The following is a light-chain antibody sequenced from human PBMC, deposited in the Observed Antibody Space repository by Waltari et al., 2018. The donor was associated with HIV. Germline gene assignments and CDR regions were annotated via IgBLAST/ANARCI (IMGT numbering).Light chain of an antibody. CDR3: CSYAGITRV. CDR1: ISDVGGYDS. V-gene: IGLV2-11*01. J-gene: IGLJ2*01. CDR2: DVN. Sequence: QSALTQPRSVSGSPGQSVTVSCTGTISDVGGYDSVSWYQQHPGKAPKLMIYDVNKRPSGVPDRFSGSKSGNTASLTISGLQAEDEADYYCCSYAGITRVFGGGTKLTVL.